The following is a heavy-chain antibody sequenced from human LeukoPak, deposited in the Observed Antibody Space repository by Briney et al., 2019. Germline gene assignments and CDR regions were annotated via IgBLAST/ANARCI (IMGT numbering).Heavy chain of an antibody. CDR3: ASREGYYYDRSGLALGK. V-gene: IGHV3-48*01. Sequence: GGSLRLSCAASGFTFSDYSMTWVRQAPGKGLEWVSYISSGSTTIYYADSVKGRFTISRDNAKKSLFLEMNRLRTEEKAVYYCASREGYYYDRSGLALGKWGQGTLVNVPS. CDR1: GFTFSDYS. J-gene: IGHJ4*02. D-gene: IGHD3-22*01. CDR2: ISSGSTTI.